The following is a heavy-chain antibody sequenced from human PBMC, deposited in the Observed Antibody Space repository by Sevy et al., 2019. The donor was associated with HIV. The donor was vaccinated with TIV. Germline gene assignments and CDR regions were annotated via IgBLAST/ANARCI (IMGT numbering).Heavy chain of an antibody. CDR2: IYSGGST. V-gene: IGHV3-53*01. D-gene: IGHD3-3*01. CDR1: GFTVSSNY. Sequence: GGSLRLSCAASGFTVSSNYMSWVRQAPGKGLEWVSVIYSGGSTYYADSVKGRCTISRDNSKNTLYLQMNSLRAEDTAMYYCARGGYYGFWSGSRDWFDPWGQGTLVTVSS. J-gene: IGHJ5*02. CDR3: ARGGYYGFWSGSRDWFDP.